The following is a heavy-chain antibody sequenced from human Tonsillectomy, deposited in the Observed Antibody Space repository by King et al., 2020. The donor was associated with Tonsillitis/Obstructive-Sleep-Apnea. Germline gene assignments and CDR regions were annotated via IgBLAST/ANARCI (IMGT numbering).Heavy chain of an antibody. CDR3: TGRNQFDF. V-gene: IGHV3-15*01. D-gene: IGHD1-14*01. CDR2: SRSRAGGGTG. CDR1: GLTFSDAW. Sequence: VQLVESGGGLVKPGESLRLSCAASGLTFSDAWMSWVRQTPGKGVEWVCRSRSRAGGGTGDYSEPVRGRFTISRDDSKNTLYLQMNSLKSEDPGVYYCTGRNQFDFWGQGTLVTVSS. J-gene: IGHJ4*02.